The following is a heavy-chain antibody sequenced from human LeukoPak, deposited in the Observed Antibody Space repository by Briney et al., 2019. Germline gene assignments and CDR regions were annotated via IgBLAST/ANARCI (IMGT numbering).Heavy chain of an antibody. J-gene: IGHJ4*01. CDR1: GGSISSSSYY. D-gene: IGHD5-12*01. Sequence: SETLSLTCTVSGGSISSSSYYWGWIRQPPGKGLEWIGSIYYSGSTYYNPSLKSRVTISVDTSKNQFSLKLSSVTAADTAVYYCARDTSGYGGGDYWGHGTLVTVSS. V-gene: IGHV4-39*02. CDR3: ARDTSGYGGGDY. CDR2: IYYSGST.